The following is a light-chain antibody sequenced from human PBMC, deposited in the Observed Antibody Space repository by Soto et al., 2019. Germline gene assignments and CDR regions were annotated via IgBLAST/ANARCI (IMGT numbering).Light chain of an antibody. CDR1: QIVSTN. J-gene: IGKJ1*01. CDR3: QQYNNWPPWT. CDR2: GAS. V-gene: IGKV3-15*01. Sequence: RVMTQSPATLSLSPGERATLSCRASQIVSTNVAWYQQKPGQAPRLLSYGASNRATDIPARFSGSGSGTDFTLTISSLQSEDFAVYYCQQYNNWPPWTFGQGTKVEVK.